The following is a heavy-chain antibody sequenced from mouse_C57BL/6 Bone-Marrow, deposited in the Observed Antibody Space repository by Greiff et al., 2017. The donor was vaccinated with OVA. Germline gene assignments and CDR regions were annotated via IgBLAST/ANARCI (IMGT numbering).Heavy chain of an antibody. Sequence: QVQLKESGPELVKPGASVKISCKASGYAFSSSWMNWVKQRPGKGLEWIGRIYPGDGDTNYNGKFKGKATLTADKSSSTAYMQLSSLTSEDSAVYYCARRGGKRWYFDVWGTGTTVTVSS. CDR2: IYPGDGDT. CDR1: GYAFSSSW. V-gene: IGHV1-82*01. J-gene: IGHJ1*03. CDR3: ARRGGKRWYFDV.